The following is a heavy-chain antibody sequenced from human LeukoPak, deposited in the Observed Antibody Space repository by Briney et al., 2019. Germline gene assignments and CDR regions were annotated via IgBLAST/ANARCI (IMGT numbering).Heavy chain of an antibody. Sequence: GGSLRLSCAASGFTFSSYSMNWVRQAPGKGLEWVSYISSSSSTIYYPDSVKGRFTISRDNAKNSLYLQMNSLRAEDTAVYYCARDLNGSGSLGGQGTLVTVSS. CDR3: ARDLNGSGSL. J-gene: IGHJ4*02. D-gene: IGHD3-10*01. CDR1: GFTFSSYS. V-gene: IGHV3-48*01. CDR2: ISSSSSTI.